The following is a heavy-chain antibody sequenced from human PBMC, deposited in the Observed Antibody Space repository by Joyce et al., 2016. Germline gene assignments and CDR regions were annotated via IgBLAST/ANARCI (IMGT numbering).Heavy chain of an antibody. D-gene: IGHD6-25*01. CDR2: ISYDGIYK. J-gene: IGHJ4*02. V-gene: IGHV3-30*18. CDR1: GLTLSNYG. CDR3: AKILTATYSSGWFLDY. Sequence: QVQLVESGGGVVQPGRSLRLSCAASGLTLSNYGVHWVRQCPGNELEWLAVISYDGIYKYYADSVKGRFTISRDNSKNTVFLEMNSLRTEDTAVYYCAKILTATYSSGWFLDYWGQGTLVTVSS.